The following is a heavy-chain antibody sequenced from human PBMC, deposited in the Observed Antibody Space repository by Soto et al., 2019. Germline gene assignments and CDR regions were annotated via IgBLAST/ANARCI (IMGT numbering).Heavy chain of an antibody. CDR2: IYYSGST. J-gene: IGHJ5*02. V-gene: IGHV4-39*07. D-gene: IGHD6-25*01. Sequence: SETLSLTCTVSGGSISSGGYYWGWIRQPPGKGLEWIGCIYYSGSTYYNPSLKRRVTISVDTSKNQFSLMLRSVTATDTAVYYCARGATVGGQRLVLTPIHWLDPWGQGTLVTVSS. CDR1: GGSISSGGYY. CDR3: ARGATVGGQRLVLTPIHWLDP.